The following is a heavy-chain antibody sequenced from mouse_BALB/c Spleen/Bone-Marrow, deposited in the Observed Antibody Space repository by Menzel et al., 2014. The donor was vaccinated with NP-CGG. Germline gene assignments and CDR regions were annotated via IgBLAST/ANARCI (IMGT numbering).Heavy chain of an antibody. CDR2: ISSGSSTI. CDR3: ARWGGYFDV. Sequence: VQRVESGGGLVQPGGSRKLSCAASGFTFSSFGMHWVRQAPEKGLEWVAYISSGSSTIYYADTVKGRSTISRDNPKNTLFLQMTSLRSEDTAMYYCARWGGYFDVWGAGTTVTVSS. CDR1: GFTFSSFG. J-gene: IGHJ1*01. V-gene: IGHV5-17*02.